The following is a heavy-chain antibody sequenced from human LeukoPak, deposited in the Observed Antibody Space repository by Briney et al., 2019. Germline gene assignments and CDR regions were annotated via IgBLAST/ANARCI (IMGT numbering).Heavy chain of an antibody. CDR1: GFTFSKYW. D-gene: IGHD6-19*01. Sequence: GGSLRLSCAASGFTFSKYWMNWVRQAPGKGLEWVANIKEDGDEKKYVDSVKGRFTISRDNAKESLYLQMNSLRDEDTAVYYCARDSRGAGSPYNLFDPWGQGTLVIVSS. J-gene: IGHJ5*02. V-gene: IGHV3-7*01. CDR2: IKEDGDEK. CDR3: ARDSRGAGSPYNLFDP.